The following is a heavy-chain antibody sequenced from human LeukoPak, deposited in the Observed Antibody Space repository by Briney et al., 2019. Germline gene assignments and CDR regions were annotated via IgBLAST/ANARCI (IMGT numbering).Heavy chain of an antibody. Sequence: PGGSLRLSCAASRFTFSTYAMSWVRQPPGKGLEWVSAISGSDGSTYYADSVKGRFTISRDNSKNTLYVQMNSLRAEDTAVYYCAKGHYYGSGSLDYWGQGTLVTVSS. CDR3: AKGHYYGSGSLDY. J-gene: IGHJ4*02. D-gene: IGHD3-10*01. CDR1: RFTFSTYA. V-gene: IGHV3-23*01. CDR2: ISGSDGST.